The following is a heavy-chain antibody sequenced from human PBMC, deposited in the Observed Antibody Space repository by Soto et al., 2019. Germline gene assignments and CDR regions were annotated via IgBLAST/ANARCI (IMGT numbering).Heavy chain of an antibody. Sequence: SETLSLTCTVSGGSISSYYWSWIRQPPGKGLEWIGYIYYSGSTNYNPSLKSRVTISVDTSKNQFSLKLSSVTAADTAVYYCARGGYDCDYWGQGTLVTVSS. J-gene: IGHJ4*02. CDR3: ARGGYDCDY. CDR1: GGSISSYY. V-gene: IGHV4-59*01. CDR2: IYYSGST. D-gene: IGHD3-3*01.